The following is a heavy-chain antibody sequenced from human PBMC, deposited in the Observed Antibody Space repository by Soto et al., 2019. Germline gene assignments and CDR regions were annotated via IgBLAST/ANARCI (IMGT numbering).Heavy chain of an antibody. CDR2: IWRDGNSQ. CDR1: GFSFSSYN. D-gene: IGHD7-27*01. J-gene: IGHJ6*02. Sequence: QVQLVESGGGVVQPGRSLRLSCAASGFSFSSYNMHWVRQAPGKGLEWVTFIWRDGNSQSHADSVKGRFTVSRDNSKNTLYLRIDSLRGEDTAVYYCATDSWGPEVWGQGTTVTVSS. CDR3: ATDSWGPEV. V-gene: IGHV3-33*01.